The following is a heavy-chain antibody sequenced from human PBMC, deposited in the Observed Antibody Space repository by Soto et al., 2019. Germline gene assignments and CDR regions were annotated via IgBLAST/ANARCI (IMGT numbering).Heavy chain of an antibody. J-gene: IGHJ3*02. D-gene: IGHD2-2*01. CDR2: INPNSGGT. CDR3: ARVGYCSSTSCYGDDAFDI. V-gene: IGHV1-2*04. CDR1: GYTFTGYY. Sequence: QVQLVQSGAEVKKPGASVKVSCKASGYTFTGYYMHWVRQAPGQGLEWMGWINPNSGGTNYAQKFKGWVTMTRDTSISTAYMELSRLRSDDTAVYYCARVGYCSSTSCYGDDAFDIWGQGTMVTVSS.